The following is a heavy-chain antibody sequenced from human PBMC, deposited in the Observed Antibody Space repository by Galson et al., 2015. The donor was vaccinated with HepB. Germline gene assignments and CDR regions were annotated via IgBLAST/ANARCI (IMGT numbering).Heavy chain of an antibody. CDR1: GYTFNTYA. CDR3: ARGGYSGYDFSWIDP. CDR2: INTNTGNP. Sequence: SVKVSCKASGYTFNTYAINWVRQAPGQGLEWLGWINTNTGNPTYAQAFRGCFVFSLETSVSTAYLKIRSLKADDSAVYYCARGGYSGYDFSWIDPWGQGTLVTVSS. J-gene: IGHJ5*02. V-gene: IGHV7-4-1*01. D-gene: IGHD5-12*01.